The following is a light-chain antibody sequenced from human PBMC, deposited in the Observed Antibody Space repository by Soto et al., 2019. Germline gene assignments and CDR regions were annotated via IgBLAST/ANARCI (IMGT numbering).Light chain of an antibody. CDR2: KAS. Sequence: DIQMIHSPSTLSASIGDRVTITCRASQSISSWLAWYQQKPGKAPKLLIYKASNLKSGVPSRFSGSGSGTEFTLTISSLQPDDFATYYCQQYSSSSGWTFGQGTKVDI. CDR3: QQYSSSSGWT. CDR1: QSISSW. V-gene: IGKV1-5*03. J-gene: IGKJ1*01.